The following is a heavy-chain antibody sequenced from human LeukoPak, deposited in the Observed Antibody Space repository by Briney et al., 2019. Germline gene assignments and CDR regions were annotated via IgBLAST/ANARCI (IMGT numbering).Heavy chain of an antibody. CDR2: ISAYNGNT. Sequence: PGESLKVSCKASDYTFTSYGISWVRQAPGQGLEWMGWISAYNGNTNYAQKLQGRVTMTTDTSTSTAYMELRSLRSDDTAVYYCARSSSVTIPGYYFDYWGQGTLVTVSS. CDR3: ARSSSVTIPGYYFDY. J-gene: IGHJ4*02. D-gene: IGHD2-21*01. CDR1: DYTFTSYG. V-gene: IGHV1-18*01.